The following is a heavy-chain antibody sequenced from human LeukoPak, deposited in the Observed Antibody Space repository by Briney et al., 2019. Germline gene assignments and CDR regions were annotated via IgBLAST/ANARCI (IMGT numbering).Heavy chain of an antibody. Sequence: GTLRLSFAASGFTFSNHWMTWVRQAPGKGLEWVANMNQEGSEIYYVDSVRGRFIISRDNAKKSLYLQMNTLRAEDTAVYYCVRRYMATSAEDFDYWGQGNLVTVFS. CDR3: VRRYMATSAEDFDY. J-gene: IGHJ4*02. CDR2: MNQEGSEI. CDR1: GFTFSNHW. D-gene: IGHD3-16*02. V-gene: IGHV3-7*01.